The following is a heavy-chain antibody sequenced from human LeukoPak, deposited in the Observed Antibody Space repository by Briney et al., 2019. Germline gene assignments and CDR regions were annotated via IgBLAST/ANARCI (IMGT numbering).Heavy chain of an antibody. CDR2: IYYSGST. CDR3: ARQSDSSWTFDY. D-gene: IGHD6-13*01. Sequence: SETLSLTCTVSGGSMNSYSWSWLRQPPGKGLEWIGYIYYSGSTYYSPSLKSRVTISIDTSKKQFSLKLSSVTTADTAVYYCARQSDSSWTFDYWGQGTLVTVSS. V-gene: IGHV4-59*01. CDR1: GGSMNSYS. J-gene: IGHJ4*02.